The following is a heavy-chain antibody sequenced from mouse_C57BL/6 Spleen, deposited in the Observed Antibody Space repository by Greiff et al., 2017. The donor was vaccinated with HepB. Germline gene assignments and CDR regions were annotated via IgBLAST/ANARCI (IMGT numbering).Heavy chain of an antibody. CDR3: ARREEIYDGYLAGFAY. Sequence: QVQLQQPGAELVRPGTSVKLSCKASGYTFTSYWMHWVKQRPGQGLEWIGVIDPSDSYTNYNQKFKGKATLTVDTSSSTAYMQLSSLTSEDSAVYYWARREEIYDGYLAGFAYWGQGTLGTVSA. CDR1: GYTFTSYW. CDR2: IDPSDSYT. J-gene: IGHJ3*01. V-gene: IGHV1-59*01. D-gene: IGHD2-3*01.